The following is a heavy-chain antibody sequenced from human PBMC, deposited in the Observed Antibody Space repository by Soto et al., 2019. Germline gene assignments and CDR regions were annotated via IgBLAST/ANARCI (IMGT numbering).Heavy chain of an antibody. Sequence: PSETLSLTCTVSGGSISSSSYCWGWIRKPPGKGLEWIGSIYYSGSTYYNPSLKSRVTISVDTSKNQFSLKLSSVTAADTAVYYCARDRSYYYDSSGYYFGYWGQGTLLTVSS. D-gene: IGHD3-22*01. CDR1: GGSISSSSYC. CDR2: IYYSGST. V-gene: IGHV4-39*02. J-gene: IGHJ4*02. CDR3: ARDRSYYYDSSGYYFGY.